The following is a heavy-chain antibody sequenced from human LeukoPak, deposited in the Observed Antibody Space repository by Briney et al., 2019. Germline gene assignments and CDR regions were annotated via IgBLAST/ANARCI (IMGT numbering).Heavy chain of an antibody. CDR2: IYHSGST. Sequence: PSETLSLTCAVSGGSISSSNWWSWVRQPLGKGLEWIGEIYHSGSTNYNPSLKSRVTISVDKSKNQFSLKLSSVTAADAAVYYCARDPNYDSSGYYYGGDYWGQGTLVTVSS. CDR3: ARDPNYDSSGYYYGGDY. V-gene: IGHV4-4*02. J-gene: IGHJ4*02. D-gene: IGHD3-22*01. CDR1: GGSISSSNW.